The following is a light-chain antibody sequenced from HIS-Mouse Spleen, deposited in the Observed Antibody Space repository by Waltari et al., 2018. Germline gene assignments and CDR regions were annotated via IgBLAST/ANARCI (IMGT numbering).Light chain of an antibody. CDR2: EGS. V-gene: IGLV2-23*01. CDR3: CSYAGSSTYWV. CDR1: SSDVGSYNL. Sequence: QSALTHPASVSGSPGQSITISCTGTSSDVGSYNLVSWYHQHPGKAPNLMIYEGSKRPSGVSNRFSGSKSGNTASLTISGLQAEDEADYYCCSYAGSSTYWVFGGGTKLTVL. J-gene: IGLJ3*02.